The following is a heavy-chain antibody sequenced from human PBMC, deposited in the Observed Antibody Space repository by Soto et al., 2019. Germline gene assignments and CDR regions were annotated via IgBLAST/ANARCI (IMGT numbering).Heavy chain of an antibody. CDR2: IHYSGST. V-gene: IGHV4-59*01. Sequence: PSESLCLTCTASGCSISSYFWSWIRQPPGKGLEWIGSIHYSGSTNYNPSLKSRVTISVDTSKNQFSLKLSSVTAADTAVYYCASSSSSGYFGWFDPWGQG. CDR3: ASSSSSGYFGWFDP. J-gene: IGHJ5*02. CDR1: GCSISSYF. D-gene: IGHD3-22*01.